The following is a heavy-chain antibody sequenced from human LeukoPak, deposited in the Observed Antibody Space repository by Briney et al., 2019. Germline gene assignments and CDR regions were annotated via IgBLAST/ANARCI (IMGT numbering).Heavy chain of an antibody. Sequence: PGGSLRLSCAASGFTFSTYTMHWVRQAPGQGLEWVSIISYDGSNEKYAVSVKGRFTISRDNSKNTVYLQMNGLRVEDTAVYYCARAPNYYETNGFWGQGTLVTVSS. D-gene: IGHD3-22*01. CDR2: ISYDGSNE. J-gene: IGHJ4*02. V-gene: IGHV3-30*01. CDR1: GFTFSTYT. CDR3: ARAPNYYETNGF.